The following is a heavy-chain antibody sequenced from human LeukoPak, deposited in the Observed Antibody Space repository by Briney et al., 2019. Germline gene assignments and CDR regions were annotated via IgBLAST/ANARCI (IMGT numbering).Heavy chain of an antibody. CDR3: ARDRYGGNPVVMYFDY. J-gene: IGHJ4*02. CDR1: GGTFSSYA. V-gene: IGHV1-69*04. CDR2: IIPILGIA. Sequence: VASVKVSCKASGGTFSSYAISWVRQAPGQGLEWMGRIIPILGIANYAQKFQGRVTITADKSTSTAYMELSSLRSEDTAVYYCARDRYGGNPVVMYFDYWGQGTLVTVSS. D-gene: IGHD4-17*01.